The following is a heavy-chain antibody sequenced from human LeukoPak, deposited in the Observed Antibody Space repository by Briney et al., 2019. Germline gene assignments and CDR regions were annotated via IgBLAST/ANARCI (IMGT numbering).Heavy chain of an antibody. J-gene: IGHJ6*02. V-gene: IGHV1-69*13. CDR2: IIPIFGTA. Sequence: ASVKVSCKASGGTFSSYAISWVRQAPGQGLEWMGGIIPIFGTANYAQKFQGRATITADESTSTAYMELSSLRSEDTAVYYCARTTSGYDGMDVWGQGTTVTVSS. CDR3: ARTTSGYDGMDV. CDR1: GGTFSSYA. D-gene: IGHD5-12*01.